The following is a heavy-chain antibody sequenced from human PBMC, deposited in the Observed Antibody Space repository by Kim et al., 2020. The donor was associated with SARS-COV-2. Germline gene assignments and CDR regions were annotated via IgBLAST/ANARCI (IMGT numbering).Heavy chain of an antibody. J-gene: IGHJ6*02. V-gene: IGHV5-10-1*01. CDR2: IDPSDSYT. Sequence: GESLKISCKGSGYSFTSYWISWVRQMPGKGLEWMGRIDPSDSYTNYSPSFQGHVTISADKSISTAYLQWSSLKASDTAMYYCARAIDIGGRSSGYSYYYYGMDVWGQGTTVTVSS. CDR3: ARAIDIGGRSSGYSYYYYGMDV. D-gene: IGHD3-22*01. CDR1: GYSFTSYW.